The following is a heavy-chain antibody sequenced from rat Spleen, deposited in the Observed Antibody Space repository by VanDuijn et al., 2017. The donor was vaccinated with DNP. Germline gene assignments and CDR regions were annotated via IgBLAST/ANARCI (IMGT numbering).Heavy chain of an antibody. V-gene: IGHV5-7*01. Sequence: EVQLVESGGGLVQPGRSLKLSCAASGFTFSDYNMAWVRQAPKKGLEWVATISHDGSSSFYRDSVKGRFTISRDNAMSTLYLHMDSLRSEDTATYYCARFGYGSYHLRYWGQGVMVTVSS. D-gene: IGHD1-12*02. CDR1: GFTFSDYN. CDR3: ARFGYGSYHLRY. CDR2: ISHDGSSS. J-gene: IGHJ2*01.